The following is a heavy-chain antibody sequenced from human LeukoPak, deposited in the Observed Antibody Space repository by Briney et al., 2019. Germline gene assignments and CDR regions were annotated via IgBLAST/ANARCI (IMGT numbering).Heavy chain of an antibody. V-gene: IGHV4-31*03. CDR2: IYYSGST. Sequence: SETLSLTCTVSGGSISSGGYYWSWIRQHPGKGLERIGYIYYSGSTYYNPSLKSRVTISVDTSKNQFSLKLSSVTAADTAVYYCARDLVGATTSYFDLWGRGTLVTVSS. CDR1: GGSISSGGYY. CDR3: ARDLVGATTSYFDL. D-gene: IGHD1-26*01. J-gene: IGHJ2*01.